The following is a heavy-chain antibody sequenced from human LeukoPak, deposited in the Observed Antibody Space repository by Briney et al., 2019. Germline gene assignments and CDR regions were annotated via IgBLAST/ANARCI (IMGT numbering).Heavy chain of an antibody. J-gene: IGHJ3*02. Sequence: GGSLRLSCAASGFSVSSSYMSWVRQAPGKGPEWVSVTYAGGSTYYADSVKGRFTSSRDSSTNTLYLQMNFLIAEDTATYYCARKGTYDEGASDIWGRGTMVTVPS. V-gene: IGHV3-53*01. CDR3: ARKGTYDEGASDI. CDR2: TYAGGST. D-gene: IGHD3-22*01. CDR1: GFSVSSSY.